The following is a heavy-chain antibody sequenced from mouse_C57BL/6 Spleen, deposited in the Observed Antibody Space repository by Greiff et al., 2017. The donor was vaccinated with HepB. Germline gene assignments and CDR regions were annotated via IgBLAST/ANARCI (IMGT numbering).Heavy chain of an antibody. V-gene: IGHV5-12*01. CDR1: GFTFSDYY. J-gene: IGHJ4*01. Sequence: EVKVEESGGGLVQPGGSLKLSCAASGFTFSDYYMYWVRQTPEKRLEWVAYISNGGGSTYYPDTVKGRFTISRDNAKNTLYLQMSRLKSEDTAMYYCARRDSSGYYYAMDYWGQGTSVTVSS. CDR3: ARRDSSGYYYAMDY. CDR2: ISNGGGST. D-gene: IGHD3-2*02.